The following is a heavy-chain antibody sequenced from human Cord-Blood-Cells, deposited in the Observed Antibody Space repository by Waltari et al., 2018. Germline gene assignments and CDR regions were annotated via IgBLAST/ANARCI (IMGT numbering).Heavy chain of an antibody. V-gene: IGHV4-39*01. D-gene: IGHD4-17*01. J-gene: IGHJ4*02. Sequence: QLQLQESGPGLVKPSETLSLTCTVPGCSISSSRYYWGWIRQPPGKGLEWIESIYYRGSTYYNPSLKSRVTISVDTSKNQFSLKLSSVTAADTAVYYCARHGMTTVTTVDYWGQGTLVTVSS. CDR1: GCSISSSRYY. CDR2: IYYRGST. CDR3: ARHGMTTVTTVDY.